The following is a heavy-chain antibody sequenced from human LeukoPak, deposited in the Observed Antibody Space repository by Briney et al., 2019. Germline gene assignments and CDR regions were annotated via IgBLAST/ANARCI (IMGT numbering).Heavy chain of an antibody. D-gene: IGHD2-2*01. V-gene: IGHV1-18*01. CDR1: GYTFTSYG. Sequence: ASVKVSCKASGYTFTSYGISWVRQAPGQGLEWMGWISAYNGNTNYAQKLQGRVTMTTDTSTSTAYMELRSLRSDDTAVYYCARVVVPAAMKRGNYYYYMDVWGKGTTVTVSS. J-gene: IGHJ6*03. CDR2: ISAYNGNT. CDR3: ARVVVPAAMKRGNYYYYMDV.